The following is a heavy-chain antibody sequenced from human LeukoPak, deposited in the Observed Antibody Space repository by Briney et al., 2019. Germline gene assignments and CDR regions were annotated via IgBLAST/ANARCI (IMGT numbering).Heavy chain of an antibody. CDR1: GFTFSSYW. D-gene: IGHD6-13*01. CDR2: IKQDGSEK. CDR3: AKDSYSSSWYVGY. J-gene: IGHJ4*02. V-gene: IGHV3-7*03. Sequence: GGSLRLSCAASGFTFSSYWMSWVRQAPGKGLEWVANIKQDGSEKYYVDSVKGRFTISRDNSKNTLYLQMNSLRAEDTAVYYCAKDSYSSSWYVGYWGQGTLVTVSS.